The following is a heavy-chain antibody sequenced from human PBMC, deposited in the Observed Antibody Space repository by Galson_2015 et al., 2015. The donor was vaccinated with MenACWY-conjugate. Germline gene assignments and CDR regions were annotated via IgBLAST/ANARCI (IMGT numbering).Heavy chain of an antibody. J-gene: IGHJ4*02. CDR2: INSDGSST. V-gene: IGHV3-74*01. CDR3: ARTAGTPTCGFDH. Sequence: LRLSCAASGFTFSGYWMHWVRQAPGQGLVWDSRINSDGSSTSYADSVKGRFTISRDNAKNTLYLQMNSLRAEDTAVYYCARTAGTPTCGFDHWHQGTLAAAAS. D-gene: IGHD6-19*01. CDR1: GFTFSGYW.